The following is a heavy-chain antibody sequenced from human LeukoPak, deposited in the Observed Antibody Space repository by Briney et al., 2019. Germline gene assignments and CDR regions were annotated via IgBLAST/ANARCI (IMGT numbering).Heavy chain of an antibody. Sequence: GASVNVSCKASGYTFTSYYMHWVRQAPGQGLEWMGIINPSGGSTSYAQKFQGRVTMTRDTPTSTVYMELSSLRSEDTAVYYCAREAYCGGSCYLIYYYYGMDVWGQGTTVTVSS. CDR1: GYTFTSYY. V-gene: IGHV1-46*01. CDR3: AREAYCGGSCYLIYYYYGMDV. CDR2: INPSGGST. J-gene: IGHJ6*02. D-gene: IGHD2-15*01.